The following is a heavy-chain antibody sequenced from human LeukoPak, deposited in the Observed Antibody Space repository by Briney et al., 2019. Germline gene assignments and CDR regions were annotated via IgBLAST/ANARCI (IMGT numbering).Heavy chain of an antibody. D-gene: IGHD3-10*01. CDR1: GFTFSSYA. V-gene: IGHV3-23*01. CDR3: AKVVSKWFREFEYFDY. CDR2: ISGSGGST. J-gene: IGHJ4*02. Sequence: GGSLRLSCAASGFTFSSYAMSWVRQAPGKGLEWVSAISGSGGSTYYADSVKGRFTISRDNSKNTLYLQMNSLRAEDTAVYYCAKVVSKWFREFEYFDYWGQGTLVTVSS.